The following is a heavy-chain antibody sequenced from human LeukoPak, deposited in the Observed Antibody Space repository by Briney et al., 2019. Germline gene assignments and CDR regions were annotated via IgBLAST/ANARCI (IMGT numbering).Heavy chain of an antibody. CDR1: GGSISSGDYY. CDR2: VYYSGST. J-gene: IGHJ5*02. V-gene: IGHV4-30-4*08. Sequence: SETLSLTCTVSGGSISSGDYYWSWIRQPPGKGLEWIGYVYYSGSTYYNPSLKSRVTISVDTSKNQFSLKLSSVTAADTAVYYCARGYYYDSSGYYGPSWFDPWGQGTLVTVSS. D-gene: IGHD3-22*01. CDR3: ARGYYYDSSGYYGPSWFDP.